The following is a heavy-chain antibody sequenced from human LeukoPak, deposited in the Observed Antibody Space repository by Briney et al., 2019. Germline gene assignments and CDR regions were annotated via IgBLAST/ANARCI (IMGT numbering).Heavy chain of an antibody. CDR3: AKVWGDIVVVVAASPSHWFDP. CDR1: GFTFSSYA. D-gene: IGHD2-15*01. V-gene: IGHV3-23*01. Sequence: TGGSLRLSCAASGFTFSSYAMSWVRQAPGKGLEWVSAISGSGGSTYYADSVKGRFTISRDNSKNTLYLQMNGLRAEDTAVYYCAKVWGDIVVVVAASPSHWFDPWGQGTLVTVSS. J-gene: IGHJ5*02. CDR2: ISGSGGST.